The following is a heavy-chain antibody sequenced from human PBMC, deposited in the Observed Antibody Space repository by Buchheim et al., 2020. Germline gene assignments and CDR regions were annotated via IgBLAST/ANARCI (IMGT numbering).Heavy chain of an antibody. Sequence: QVQLQQWGAGLLKPSETLSLTCAVYGGSFSGYYWSWIRQPPGKGLEWIGEINHSGSTNYNPSLKSRVTISVDTSKNQFSLKLSSVTAADTAVYYCARAEGIFIAARRYYFDYWGQGTL. CDR1: GGSFSGYY. CDR3: ARAEGIFIAARRYYFDY. D-gene: IGHD6-6*01. V-gene: IGHV4-34*01. J-gene: IGHJ4*02. CDR2: INHSGST.